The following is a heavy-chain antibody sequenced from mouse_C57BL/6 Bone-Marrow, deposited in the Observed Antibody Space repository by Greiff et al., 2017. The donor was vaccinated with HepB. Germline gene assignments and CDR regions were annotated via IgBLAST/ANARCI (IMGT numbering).Heavy chain of an antibody. CDR1: GYTFTSYW. CDR3: AKDALRRNYYAMDY. CDR2: IDPSDSYT. D-gene: IGHD1-2*01. J-gene: IGHJ4*01. Sequence: VQLQQPGAELVMPGASVKLSCKASGYTFTSYWMHWVKQRPGQGLEWIGEIDPSDSYTNYNQKFKGKSTLTVDKSSSTAYMQLSSLTSEDSEFYYCAKDALRRNYYAMDYWGQGTSVTVSS. V-gene: IGHV1-69*01.